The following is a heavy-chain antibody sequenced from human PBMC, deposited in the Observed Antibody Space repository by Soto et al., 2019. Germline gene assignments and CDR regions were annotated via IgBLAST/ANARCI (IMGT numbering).Heavy chain of an antibody. CDR3: AKGSASSRPYYFDF. CDR2: ITASGGDT. V-gene: IGHV3-23*01. CDR1: GFTFTSYA. J-gene: IGHJ4*02. D-gene: IGHD3-10*01. Sequence: EVQLLESGGGFIQPGGSLRLSCAASGFTFTSYAMGWVRQSPGKGLEWVSAITASGGDTYHADSVKGRFTISRDNSKNTLYLQMNGLKAEDTAVYYCAKGSASSRPYYFDFWGQGTLVTVST.